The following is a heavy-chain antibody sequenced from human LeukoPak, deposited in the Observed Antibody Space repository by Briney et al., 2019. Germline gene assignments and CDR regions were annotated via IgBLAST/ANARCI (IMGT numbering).Heavy chain of an antibody. Sequence: GGSLRLSCAASGFTFSSYWMHWVRPAPGKGLVWVSRINSDGSSTSYADSVKGRFTTSRDNAKNTLYLQMDSLRAEDTAVYYCARSEMAATLGYWGQGTLVTVSS. CDR3: ARSEMAATLGY. V-gene: IGHV3-74*01. CDR2: INSDGSST. J-gene: IGHJ4*02. CDR1: GFTFSSYW. D-gene: IGHD5-24*01.